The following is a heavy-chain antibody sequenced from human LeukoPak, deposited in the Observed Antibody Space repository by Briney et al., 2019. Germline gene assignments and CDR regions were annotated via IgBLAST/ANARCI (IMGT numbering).Heavy chain of an antibody. CDR1: GFTLSTSD. Sequence: PGGSLRDLCAASGFTLSTSDLNWVRQAPGKGLEWVSFISGSGGSTYYADSVKGRYSLPRDNSKNPLFLQMHSLRVEDTAVYYYARSSTLSREPFRIWGQGPMVTVSS. D-gene: IGHD2-2*01. CDR3: ARSSTLSREPFRI. J-gene: IGHJ3*02. V-gene: IGHV3-23*01. CDR2: ISGSGGST.